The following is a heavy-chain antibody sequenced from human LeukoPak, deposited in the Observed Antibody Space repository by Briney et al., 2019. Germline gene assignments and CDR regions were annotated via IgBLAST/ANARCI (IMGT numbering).Heavy chain of an antibody. J-gene: IGHJ4*02. CDR2: VSDSGGGT. CDR1: GFTFTSYA. Sequence: GGSLRLSCAASGFTFTSYAMSWVRQAPGKGLEWVSAVSDSGGGTSYADSVKGRFTISRDNSKNTLYLQMNSLRPEDTAVYYCAKGDPYGSGSYPVDYWGQGTLVTVSS. D-gene: IGHD3-10*01. CDR3: AKGDPYGSGSYPVDY. V-gene: IGHV3-23*01.